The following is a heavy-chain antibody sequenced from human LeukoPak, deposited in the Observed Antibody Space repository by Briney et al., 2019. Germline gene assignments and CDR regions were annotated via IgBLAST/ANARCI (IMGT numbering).Heavy chain of an antibody. CDR2: ISSSGSTI. CDR3: ARIRSSGWYGGAFDI. V-gene: IGHV3-48*03. Sequence: PGGSLRLSCAASGFTFSSYEMNWVRQAPGKGLEWVSYISSSGSTIYYADSVKGRFTISRDNAKNSLYLQMNSRRAEDTAVYHCARIRSSGWYGGAFDIWGQGTMVTV. CDR1: GFTFSSYE. D-gene: IGHD6-19*01. J-gene: IGHJ3*02.